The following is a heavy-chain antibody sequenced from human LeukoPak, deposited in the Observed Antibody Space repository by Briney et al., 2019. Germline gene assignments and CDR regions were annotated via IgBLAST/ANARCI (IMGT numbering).Heavy chain of an antibody. V-gene: IGHV4-38-2*01. J-gene: IGHJ3*02. CDR2: IYHSGST. D-gene: IGHD3-10*01. CDR1: GYSISSGYY. CDR3: ARRILRNYYGSGSYAFDI. Sequence: SETLSLTCAVSGYSISSGYYWAWIRQPLGKGLEWIANIYHSGSTNYNPSLKSRVTISVDTSKNQFSLKLSSVTAADTAVYYCARRILRNYYGSGSYAFDIWGQGTMVTVSS.